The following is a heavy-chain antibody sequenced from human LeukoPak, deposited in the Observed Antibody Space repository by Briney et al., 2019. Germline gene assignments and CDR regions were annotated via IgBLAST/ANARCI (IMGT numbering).Heavy chain of an antibody. J-gene: IGHJ6*03. CDR1: GYTFSSYG. D-gene: IGHD3-16*01. Sequence: GASVKVSCKASGYTFSSYGISWVRQAPGQGLEWMGWISANNGNTKYAQNLQGRVTMTTDTSTSTAYMELRSLRSDDTAVYYCARKGITSDYYYYCMDVWGKGTTVTVSS. CDR2: ISANNGNT. V-gene: IGHV1-18*01. CDR3: ARKGITSDYYYYCMDV.